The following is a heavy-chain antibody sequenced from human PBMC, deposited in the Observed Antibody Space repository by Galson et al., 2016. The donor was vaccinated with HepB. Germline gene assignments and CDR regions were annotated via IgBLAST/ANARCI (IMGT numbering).Heavy chain of an antibody. J-gene: IGHJ2*01. Sequence: SVKVSCKASGYSFTSYYMHWVRQAPGQGLEWMGIINPSGGTTRYAQKFQGRVTMTSDTSTSTVYMEVSSLRPDDTAVYYCAIFTGRRYFELWGRGTLVTVSS. D-gene: IGHD3-16*01. CDR3: AIFTGRRYFEL. CDR1: GYSFTSYY. CDR2: INPSGGTT. V-gene: IGHV1-46*01.